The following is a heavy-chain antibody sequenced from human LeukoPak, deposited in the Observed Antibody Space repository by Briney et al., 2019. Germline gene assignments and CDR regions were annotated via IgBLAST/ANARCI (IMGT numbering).Heavy chain of an antibody. Sequence: PSETLSLTCAVYGGSFSGYYWSWIRQPPGKGLEWFGEINHSGSTNYNPSLKSRVTISVDTSKNRFSLKLSSVTAADTAVYYCARGGYYYDSSGYYLDYWGQGTLVTVSS. V-gene: IGHV4-34*01. CDR3: ARGGYYYDSSGYYLDY. D-gene: IGHD3-22*01. J-gene: IGHJ4*02. CDR2: INHSGST. CDR1: GGSFSGYY.